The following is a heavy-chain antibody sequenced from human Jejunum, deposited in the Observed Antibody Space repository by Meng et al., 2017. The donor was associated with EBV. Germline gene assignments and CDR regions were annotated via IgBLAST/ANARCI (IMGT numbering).Heavy chain of an antibody. CDR1: GGSIRSTDW. Sequence: QVQLQESGPGLVKPSGTLSLTGAVSGGSIRSTDWWSWVRQPPGKGLEWIGEISHSGTTQYNPSLKSRVTISVDESKNQLSLRLTSVTAADTAVYYCAKNSGFSIGGDDYWGRGTLVTVAS. D-gene: IGHD6-19*01. CDR3: AKNSGFSIGGDDY. V-gene: IGHV4-4*02. CDR2: ISHSGTT. J-gene: IGHJ4*02.